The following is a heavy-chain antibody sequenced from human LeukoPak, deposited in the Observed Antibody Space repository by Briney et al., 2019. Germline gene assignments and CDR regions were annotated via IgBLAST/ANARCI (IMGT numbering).Heavy chain of an antibody. V-gene: IGHV1-69*04. CDR3: ASPVYYGSGSYQFDY. CDR2: IIPILGIA. CDR1: GGTFSSYA. Sequence: SVKVSCKASGGTFSSYAISWVRQAPGQGLEWMGRIIPILGIANYAQKFQGRVTITADKSTSTAYMELSSLRSEDTAVYYCASPVYYGSGSYQFDYWGQGTLVTVSS. D-gene: IGHD3-10*01. J-gene: IGHJ4*02.